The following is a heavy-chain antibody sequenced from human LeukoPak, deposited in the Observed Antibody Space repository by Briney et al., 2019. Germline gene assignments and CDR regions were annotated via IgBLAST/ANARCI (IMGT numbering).Heavy chain of an antibody. CDR3: ARGARMATTNAFDI. CDR2: FDPEDGET. J-gene: IGHJ3*02. CDR1: GYTLTELS. D-gene: IGHD5-24*01. Sequence: ASVKVSCKVSGYTLTELSMHWVRQAPGKGLEWMGGFDPEDGETIYAQKFQGRVTTTEDTSTDTAYMELSSLRSEDTAVYYCARGARMATTNAFDIWGQGTMVTVSS. V-gene: IGHV1-24*01.